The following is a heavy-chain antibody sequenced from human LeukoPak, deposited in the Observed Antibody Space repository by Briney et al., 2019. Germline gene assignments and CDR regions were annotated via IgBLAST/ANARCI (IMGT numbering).Heavy chain of an antibody. CDR1: GFTFSSYA. CDR3: ARDQKVQWLGLDY. J-gene: IGHJ4*02. CDR2: FSSSGSTI. D-gene: IGHD6-19*01. V-gene: IGHV3-48*04. Sequence: GGSLRLSCAASGFTFSSYAMSWVRQAPGKGLEWVSYFSSSGSTIYYADSVKGRFTISRDNAKNSLYLQMNSLRAEDTAVYYCARDQKVQWLGLDYRGQGTLVTVSS.